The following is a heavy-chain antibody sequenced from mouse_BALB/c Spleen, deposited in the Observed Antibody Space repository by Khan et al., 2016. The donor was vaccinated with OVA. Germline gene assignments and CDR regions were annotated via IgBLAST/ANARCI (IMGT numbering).Heavy chain of an antibody. CDR3: ARDGSRYNYAMDY. CDR2: ISSSGST. D-gene: IGHD2-3*01. V-gene: IGHV3-2*02. Sequence: EVKLLVSGPGLVKPSQSLSLTCTVTGYSITSDYAWNWIRQFPGNKLEWMGYISSSGSTNYNPALKSRFSITRDTSKNQFFLQLNSVTNEDTATYYCARDGSRYNYAMDYWGQGTSVTVSS. CDR1: GYSITSDYA. J-gene: IGHJ4*01.